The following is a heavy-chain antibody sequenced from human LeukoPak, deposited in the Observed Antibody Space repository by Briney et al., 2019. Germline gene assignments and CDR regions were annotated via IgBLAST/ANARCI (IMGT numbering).Heavy chain of an antibody. J-gene: IGHJ6*02. V-gene: IGHV1-69*13. CDR3: ARRVWYYDSSGSIDYGMDV. CDR2: IIPIFGTA. CDR1: GGTFSSYA. D-gene: IGHD3-22*01. Sequence: SVKVSCKASGGTFSSYAISWVRQAPGQGLEWMGGIIPIFGTANYAQKFQGRVTITADESTSTAYMELRSLRSDDTAVYYCARRVWYYDSSGSIDYGMDVWGQGTTVTVSS.